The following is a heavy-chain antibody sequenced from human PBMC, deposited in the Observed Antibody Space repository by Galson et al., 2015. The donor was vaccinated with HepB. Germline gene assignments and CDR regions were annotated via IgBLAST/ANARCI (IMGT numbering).Heavy chain of an antibody. V-gene: IGHV3-48*01. J-gene: IGHJ5*02. D-gene: IGHD2-2*01. CDR3: ARGSYASDGPVA. CDR2: ISPTSSTI. Sequence: SLRLSCAASGFTFSGYGIHWVRQAPGKGLEWISFISPTSSTIHYADSVKGRFTISRDNAKNSLFLQMNSLRAEDTAVYYCARGSYASDGPVAWGQGTLVTVSS. CDR1: GFTFSGYG.